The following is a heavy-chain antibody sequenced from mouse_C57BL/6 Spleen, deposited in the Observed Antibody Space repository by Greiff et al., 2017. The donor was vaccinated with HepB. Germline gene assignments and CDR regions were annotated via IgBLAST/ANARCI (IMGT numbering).Heavy chain of an antibody. Sequence: QVQLQQPGTELVKPGASVKLSCKASGYTFTSYWMHWVKQRPGQGLEWIGNINPSNGGTNYNEKFKSKATLTVDKSSSTAYMQLSSLTSEDSAVYDCARGGYYYGSSFWYFDVWGTGTTVTVSS. J-gene: IGHJ1*03. CDR3: ARGGYYYGSSFWYFDV. CDR2: INPSNGGT. V-gene: IGHV1-53*01. D-gene: IGHD1-1*01. CDR1: GYTFTSYW.